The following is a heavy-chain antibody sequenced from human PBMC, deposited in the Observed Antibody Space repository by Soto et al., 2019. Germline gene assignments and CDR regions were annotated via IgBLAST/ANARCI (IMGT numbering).Heavy chain of an antibody. Sequence: PSETLSLTCTVSGGSISRHYWSWIRQPPGKGLEWIGYVYYSGSTNYNPSLKSRVTISVDTSKNQFSLKLSSVTAADTAVYHCARGDYSDSSGLYFDYWGQGTLVTVPQ. CDR1: GGSISRHY. CDR2: VYYSGST. CDR3: ARGDYSDSSGLYFDY. V-gene: IGHV4-59*11. J-gene: IGHJ4*02. D-gene: IGHD3-22*01.